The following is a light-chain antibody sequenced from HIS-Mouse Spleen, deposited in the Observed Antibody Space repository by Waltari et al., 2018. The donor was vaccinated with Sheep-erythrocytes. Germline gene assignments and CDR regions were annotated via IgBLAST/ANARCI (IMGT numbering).Light chain of an antibody. CDR3: CSYAGSYNHV. CDR2: DVS. V-gene: IGLV2-11*01. J-gene: IGLJ1*01. CDR1: SRDVGGYNY. Sequence: QSALTQPRSVSGSPGQSVTIPCTGTSRDVGGYNYVSWYQQPPGKAPKLMIYDVSKRPSGVPDRFSGSKSGNTASLTISGLQAEDEADYYCCSYAGSYNHVFATGTKVTVL.